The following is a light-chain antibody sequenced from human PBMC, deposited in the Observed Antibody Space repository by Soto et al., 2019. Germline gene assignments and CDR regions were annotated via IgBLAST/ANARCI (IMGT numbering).Light chain of an antibody. CDR3: QHYNSWPLT. CDR1: QSVSSSY. Sequence: EVVMTQSPATLSVSPGERATLSCRASQSVSSSYLAWYQQKPGQAPRLLIYGASTRATGIPARFSGSGSGTEFTLTISSLQSEDFAVYYCQHYNSWPLTFGGVTKVEIK. V-gene: IGKV3-15*01. CDR2: GAS. J-gene: IGKJ4*01.